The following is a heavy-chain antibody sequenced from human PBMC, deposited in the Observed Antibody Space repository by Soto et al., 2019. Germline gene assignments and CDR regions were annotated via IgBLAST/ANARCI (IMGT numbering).Heavy chain of an antibody. Sequence: PGESLKISCKGSGYSFTNYWIDWVRQMPGKGLEWMGIIYPGDSDTKYSPSFQGQVTISADKSISTAYLQWSSLKASDTAMYYCARRGYSYGSNYGMDVWGQGTTVTVLL. J-gene: IGHJ6*02. CDR3: ARRGYSYGSNYGMDV. CDR1: GYSFTNYW. CDR2: IYPGDSDT. D-gene: IGHD5-18*01. V-gene: IGHV5-51*01.